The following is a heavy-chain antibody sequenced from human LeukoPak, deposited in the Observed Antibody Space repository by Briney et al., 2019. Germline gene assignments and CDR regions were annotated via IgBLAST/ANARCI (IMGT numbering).Heavy chain of an antibody. D-gene: IGHD6-13*01. V-gene: IGHV3-9*01. J-gene: IGHJ4*02. CDR1: GFTFGDYA. CDR3: AKLAAAGKHPFDY. CDR2: ISWNSGSI. Sequence: TGGSLRLSCAASGFTFGDYAMHWVRQAPGKGLEWVSGISWNSGSIVYADSVKGRFTISRDNAKHSLNLQMNSLRAEDTALYYCAKLAAAGKHPFDYWGQGTLVTVSS.